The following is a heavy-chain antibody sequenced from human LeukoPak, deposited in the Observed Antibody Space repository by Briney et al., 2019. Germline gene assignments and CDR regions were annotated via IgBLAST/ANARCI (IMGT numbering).Heavy chain of an antibody. V-gene: IGHV4-39*07. D-gene: IGHD3-10*01. CDR3: ARSDGYGLVGI. Sequence: SETLSLTCSVSGASISSGSNYWGWLRQPPGKTLEWIGSIYCSGRTYYNPSLKSRVIIIIDTPKNHFSLTLSSVAAADTAVYYCARSDGYGLVGIWGQGTMVTVSS. CDR1: GASISSGSNY. J-gene: IGHJ3*02. CDR2: IYCSGRT.